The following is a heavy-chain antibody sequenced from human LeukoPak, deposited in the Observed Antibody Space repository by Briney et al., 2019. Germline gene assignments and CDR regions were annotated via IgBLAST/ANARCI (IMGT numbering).Heavy chain of an antibody. CDR1: GFTFSNYK. CDR3: ARDGGFGDTDYWYFDL. D-gene: IGHD3-3*01. CDR2: ISGTSTYI. Sequence: PGGSLRLPCVASGFTFSNYKMNWVRLAPGKGLEWVSSISGTSTYIYYADSVRGRFTISRDNAQKSLYLQMNSLTADDTAVYYCARDGGFGDTDYWYFDLWGRGTLVTVSS. J-gene: IGHJ2*01. V-gene: IGHV3-21*01.